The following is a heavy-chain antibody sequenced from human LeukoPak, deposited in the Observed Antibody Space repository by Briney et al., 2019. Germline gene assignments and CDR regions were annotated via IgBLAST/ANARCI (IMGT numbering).Heavy chain of an antibody. J-gene: IGHJ4*02. CDR1: GYTFTSYY. CDR2: INPSGGST. V-gene: IGHV1-46*01. CDR3: ARGSYGSGSYWTHFDY. Sequence: GASVKVSCKASGYTFTSYYMHWVRQAPGQGLEWMGIINPSGGSTSYAQKFQGRVTMTRDTSTSTVYMELSSLRSEDTAVYYCARGSYGSGSYWTHFDYWGQGTLVTVSS. D-gene: IGHD3-10*01.